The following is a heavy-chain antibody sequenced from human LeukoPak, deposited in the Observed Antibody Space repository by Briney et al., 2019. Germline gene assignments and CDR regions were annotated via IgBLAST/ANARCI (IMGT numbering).Heavy chain of an antibody. CDR2: IKQDGSEK. CDR1: GFTFSSYS. D-gene: IGHD1-26*01. CDR3: ARGGTYSGSYDP. Sequence: PGGSLRLSCAASGFTFSSYSMSWVRQAPGKGLEWVANIKQDGSEKYYVDSVKGRFTISRDNAKNTLYLQMNSLRAEDTAVYYCARGGTYSGSYDPWGQGTLVTVSS. V-gene: IGHV3-7*01. J-gene: IGHJ5*02.